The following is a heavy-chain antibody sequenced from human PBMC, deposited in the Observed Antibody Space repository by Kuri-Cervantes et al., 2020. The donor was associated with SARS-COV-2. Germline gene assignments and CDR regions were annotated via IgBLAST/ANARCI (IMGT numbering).Heavy chain of an antibody. CDR2: IKQDDTEY. CDR1: GFIFSTYW. J-gene: IGHJ4*02. Sequence: GGSRRLSCAVSGFIFSTYWMNWVRQAPGKGLEWVTNIKQDDTEYYYVDSVRGRFTISRDNAKNSMYLQMNSLRAEDTAIYYCVRGTEDDIGARSFFDSWGQGTPVTVSS. V-gene: IGHV3-7*03. D-gene: IGHD1-26*01. CDR3: VRGTEDDIGARSFFDS.